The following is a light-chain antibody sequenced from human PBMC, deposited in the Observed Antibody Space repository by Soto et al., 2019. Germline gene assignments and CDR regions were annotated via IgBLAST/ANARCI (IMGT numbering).Light chain of an antibody. V-gene: IGKV2-28*01. Sequence: DIVMTQSPLSLPVTPGEPASISCRSSQSLLQTNGNTYLDWYLQKPGQSPQLLISLATNRASGVPDRFSGSGSGTDFTLKISRVEAEDVGVYYCVQDLQTPFTFGGGTKVDIK. CDR1: QSLLQTNGNTY. J-gene: IGKJ4*01. CDR2: LAT. CDR3: VQDLQTPFT.